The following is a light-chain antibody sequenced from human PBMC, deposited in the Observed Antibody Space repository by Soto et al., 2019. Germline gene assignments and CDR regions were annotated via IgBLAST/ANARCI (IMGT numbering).Light chain of an antibody. J-gene: IGKJ1*01. V-gene: IGKV3-20*01. CDR2: GTS. Sequence: EIVLTQSPGTLSVSPGERATLSCRASQTISSNNLAWYQQKPGQAPSLLIYGTSIRATGIPDRVSGSGSGTDFTITISRLEPEDSEIYYCPQYGRWTFGKGTNVEI. CDR1: QTISSNN. CDR3: PQYGRWT.